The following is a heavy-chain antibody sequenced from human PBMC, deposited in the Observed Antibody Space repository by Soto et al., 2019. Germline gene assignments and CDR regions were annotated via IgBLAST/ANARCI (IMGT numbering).Heavy chain of an antibody. Sequence: GASVKVSCKASGGTFSSYAIIWVRQAPGQGLEWMGGIIPIFGPSNYAQKFQGRVTITADESTSTVYMELSSLRSEDTAVYYCAREYRGRAAAGTGYFDYSGQGTLVTVSS. J-gene: IGHJ4*02. D-gene: IGHD6-13*01. CDR1: GGTFSSYA. CDR3: AREYRGRAAAGTGYFDY. V-gene: IGHV1-69*13. CDR2: IIPIFGPS.